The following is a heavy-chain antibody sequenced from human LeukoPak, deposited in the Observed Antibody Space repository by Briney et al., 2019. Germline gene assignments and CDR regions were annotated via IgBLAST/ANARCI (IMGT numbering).Heavy chain of an antibody. CDR3: VRNGYDSSGYHFCSDS. V-gene: IGHV4-34*01. Sequence: SETLPLTCAVYDGSFSDYNWSWIRQSPGKGLEWIGEIHHSGGTNYSPSLKSRITLSVDPSKNQLSLRLSSVTAADTAVYYCVRNGYDSSGYHFCSDSRGRGTLVTVSS. CDR1: DGSFSDYN. D-gene: IGHD3-22*01. CDR2: IHHSGGT. J-gene: IGHJ4*02.